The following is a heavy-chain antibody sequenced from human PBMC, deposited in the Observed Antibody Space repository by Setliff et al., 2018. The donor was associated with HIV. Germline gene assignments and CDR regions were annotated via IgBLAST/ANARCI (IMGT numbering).Heavy chain of an antibody. D-gene: IGHD3-10*01. CDR3: ARGKGVGGVVITGGLDV. CDR1: GPGFTNVD. CDR2: MNPNSGVS. J-gene: IGHJ6*04. V-gene: IGHV1-8*01. Sequence: RASVKVSCKAFGPGFTNVDIHWLRRATGQGLEWVGFMNPNSGVSGYAEKFHGRVSMTRDTSTSTAYMELSSLTSEDTAVYWCARGKGVGGVVITGGLDVWGKGTTVTVSS.